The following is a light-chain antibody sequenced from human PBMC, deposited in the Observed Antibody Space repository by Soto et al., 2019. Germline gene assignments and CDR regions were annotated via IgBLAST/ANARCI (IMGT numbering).Light chain of an antibody. V-gene: IGLV4-69*01. J-gene: IGLJ1*01. CDR2: LNSDGSH. CDR1: SGHSSYA. Sequence: QLVLTQSPSASASLGASVKLTCTLSSGHSSYAIAWHQQQPEKGPRYLMKLNSDGSHSKGDGIPDRFSGSSSGAERYLTISSLQSEDEADYYRQTWGTGTPGVFGTGTKVTVL. CDR3: QTWGTGTPGV.